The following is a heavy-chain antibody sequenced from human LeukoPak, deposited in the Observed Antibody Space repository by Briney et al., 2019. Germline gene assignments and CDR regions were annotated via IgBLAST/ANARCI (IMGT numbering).Heavy chain of an antibody. V-gene: IGHV3-23*01. CDR2: ISSSGGST. J-gene: IGHJ4*02. Sequence: PGASLRLSCAASGFTSSSYAMSWVRQAPGKGLEWVSLISSSGGSTDFADSVKGRFTISRDNSNNTVYLQMNSLRAEDTAVYYCAKSLGRAYGSGSSNSPFDYWGRGTLVTVSS. CDR1: GFTSSSYA. CDR3: AKSLGRAYGSGSSNSPFDY. D-gene: IGHD3-10*01.